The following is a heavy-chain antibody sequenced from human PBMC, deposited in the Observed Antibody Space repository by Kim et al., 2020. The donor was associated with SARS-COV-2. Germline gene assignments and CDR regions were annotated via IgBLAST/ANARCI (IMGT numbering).Heavy chain of an antibody. J-gene: IGHJ4*02. CDR1: GFTFSSYA. CDR2: ISYDGSNK. D-gene: IGHD3-22*01. CDR3: ASPYDSSGYSYFDY. Sequence: GGSLRLSCAASGFTFSSYAMHWVRQAPGKGLEWVAVISYDGSNKYYADSVKGRFTISRDNSKNTLYLQMNSLRAEDTAVYYCASPYDSSGYSYFDYWGQGPLVTVSS. V-gene: IGHV3-30-3*01.